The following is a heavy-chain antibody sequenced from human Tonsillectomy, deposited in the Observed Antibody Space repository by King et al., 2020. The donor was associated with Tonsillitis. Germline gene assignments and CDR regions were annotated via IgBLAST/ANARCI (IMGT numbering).Heavy chain of an antibody. J-gene: IGHJ4*02. V-gene: IGHV3-9*01. Sequence: DVQLVESGGGLVQPGRSLRLSCAAAGFSFDDYAMHWVRQVPGKGLEWVSGISWNSGTIGYADSVKGRFTISRDNAKNSLYLQMNSLRAEDPALYYCAKDRTMVRGVIIDYGGQGTLVTVSS. D-gene: IGHD3-10*01. CDR2: ISWNSGTI. CDR1: GFSFDDYA. CDR3: AKDRTMVRGVIIDY.